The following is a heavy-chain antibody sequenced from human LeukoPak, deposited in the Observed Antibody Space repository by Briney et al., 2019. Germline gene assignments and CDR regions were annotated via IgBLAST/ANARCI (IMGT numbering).Heavy chain of an antibody. CDR2: IIPIFGTA. CDR3: ARAYGSGSYSSYYYYYMDV. J-gene: IGHJ6*03. CDR1: GGTFSSYA. V-gene: IGHV1-69*13. D-gene: IGHD3-10*01. Sequence: SVKVSCKASGGTFSSYAISWVRQAPGQGLEWMGGIIPIFGTANYAQKFQGRVTITADESTSTAYMELSSLRSEDTAVYYCARAYGSGSYSSYYYYYMDVWGKGTTVTISS.